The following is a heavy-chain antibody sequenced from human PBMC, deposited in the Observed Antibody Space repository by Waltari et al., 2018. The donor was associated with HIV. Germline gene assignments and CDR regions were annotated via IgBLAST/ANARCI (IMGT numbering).Heavy chain of an antibody. Sequence: QIELVQSGAEVKKPGASVKVSCEAPGYTFFRYGISWVRQAPGQGLEWMGWISGYNGKTYYAQNFQGRVTMTTDTSTGTSYMELRSLRSDDTAVYYCARDSQVGQQNYYYYGLDVWGQGTTVTVSS. CDR1: GYTFFRYG. J-gene: IGHJ6*02. D-gene: IGHD1-26*01. CDR2: ISGYNGKT. CDR3: ARDSQVGQQNYYYYGLDV. V-gene: IGHV1-18*01.